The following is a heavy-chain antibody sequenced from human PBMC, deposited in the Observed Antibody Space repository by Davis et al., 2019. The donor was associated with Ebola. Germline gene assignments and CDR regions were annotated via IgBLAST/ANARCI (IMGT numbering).Heavy chain of an antibody. CDR2: IYYSGST. J-gene: IGHJ4*02. CDR1: GGSISSSSYY. D-gene: IGHD1-7*01. Sequence: MPSETLSLTCTVSGGSISSSSYYWGWIRQPPGKGLEWIGYIYYSGSTYYNPSLKSRVTISVDTSKNQFSLKLSSVTAADTAVYYCARTPYWNYPPSYWGQGTLVTVSS. V-gene: IGHV4-31*03. CDR3: ARTPYWNYPPSY.